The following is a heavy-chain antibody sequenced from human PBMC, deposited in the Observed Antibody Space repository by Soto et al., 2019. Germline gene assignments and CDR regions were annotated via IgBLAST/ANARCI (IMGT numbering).Heavy chain of an antibody. CDR1: GFTFSSYG. J-gene: IGHJ6*02. CDR2: ISYDRSNK. D-gene: IGHD1-26*01. V-gene: IGHV3-30*18. CDR3: AKSWDSFIYYYYGMDV. Sequence: QVQLVESGGGVVQPGRSLRLSCAASGFTFSSYGMHWVRQAPGKGLEWVAVISYDRSNKDYADSVKGRFTISRDNSKNTRYLQMNSLRAEDTAVYYCAKSWDSFIYYYYGMDVWGQGTTVTVSS.